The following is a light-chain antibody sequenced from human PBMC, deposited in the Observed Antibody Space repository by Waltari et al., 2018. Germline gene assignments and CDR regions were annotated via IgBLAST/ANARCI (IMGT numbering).Light chain of an antibody. Sequence: DIQMTQSPVSLSASVGDTVTITCRASHNIGTFLSRYQHRPAKAPTVLIYAAATFQRGVPSRFSGSGSGTDFTLTIFSLQPEDFATYFCQQTYSALCCTFGQGTKLEIK. V-gene: IGKV1-39*01. CDR3: QQTYSALCCT. CDR2: AAA. CDR1: HNIGTF. J-gene: IGKJ2*02.